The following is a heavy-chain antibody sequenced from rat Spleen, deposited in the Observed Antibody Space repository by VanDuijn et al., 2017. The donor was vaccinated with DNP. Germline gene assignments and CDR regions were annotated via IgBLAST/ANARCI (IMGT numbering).Heavy chain of an antibody. V-gene: IGHV5-31*01. CDR2: ISYNGGTP. J-gene: IGHJ2*01. CDR1: GFTFNNYW. CDR3: AKDKAEGIVT. D-gene: IGHD1-11*01. Sequence: EVQLVESGGGLVQPGRSLKLSCVASGFTFNNYWMTWIRQAPTKGLEWVASISYNGGTPYYRDSVKGRFTISRDNAQSTLYLQMNSLRSEDTATYYCAKDKAEGIVTWGQGVMVTVSS.